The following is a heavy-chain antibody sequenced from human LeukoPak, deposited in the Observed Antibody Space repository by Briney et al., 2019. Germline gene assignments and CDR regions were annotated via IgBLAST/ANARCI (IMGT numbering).Heavy chain of an antibody. CDR1: GFTFDDYG. J-gene: IGHJ4*02. V-gene: IGHV3-20*04. D-gene: IGHD6-13*01. Sequence: GGSLRLSCAASGFTFDDYGMSWVRQAPGKGLEWVSGINWNGGSTGYADSVKGRFTISRDNAKNSLYLQMNSLRAEDTALYYCARIWPRRIAAAGRGIDCWGQGTLVTVSS. CDR2: INWNGGST. CDR3: ARIWPRRIAAAGRGIDC.